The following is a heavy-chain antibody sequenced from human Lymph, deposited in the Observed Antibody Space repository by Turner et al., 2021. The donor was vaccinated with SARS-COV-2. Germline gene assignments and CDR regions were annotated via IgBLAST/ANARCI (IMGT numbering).Heavy chain of an antibody. J-gene: IGHJ6*02. CDR2: INPNSGGT. D-gene: IGHD3-3*01. CDR1: GYPITAYY. V-gene: IGHV1-2*02. Sequence: QVQLVQSGAEVKKPGASVKVSCKASGYPITAYYMHWVRQAPGQGLEWMGWINPNSGGTNYAQKFQGRVTMTRDTSISTAYMELSRLRSDDTAVYYCARDVERYNDFWSGYSGGYGLDVWGQGTTVTVSS. CDR3: ARDVERYNDFWSGYSGGYGLDV.